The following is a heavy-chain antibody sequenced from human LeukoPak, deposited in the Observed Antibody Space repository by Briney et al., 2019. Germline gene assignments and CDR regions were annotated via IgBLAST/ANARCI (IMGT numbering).Heavy chain of an antibody. D-gene: IGHD2-2*02. CDR1: GYTFTSYD. CDR3: ARGRGYCSSTSCYTYWFDP. Sequence: ASVKVSCKASGYTFTSYDINWVRQAPGQGLEWMGWMNPNSGNTGYAQKFQGRVTITRNTSISTAYMELSSLRSEDTAVYYCARGRGYCSSTSCYTYWFDPWGQGTLVTVSS. V-gene: IGHV1-8*03. CDR2: MNPNSGNT. J-gene: IGHJ5*02.